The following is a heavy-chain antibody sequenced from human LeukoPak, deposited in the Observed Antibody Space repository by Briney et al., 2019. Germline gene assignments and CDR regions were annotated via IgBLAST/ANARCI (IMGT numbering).Heavy chain of an antibody. D-gene: IGHD3-22*01. V-gene: IGHV4-59*01. CDR2: IYYRGST. CDR3: ARLSGYSSGHYYSDY. Sequence: SETLPLTCTVSGGSISSDYWSWIRQPPGKGLEWIGYIYYRGSTNYNPSLKSRVTISVDTSKNQFSLKLSSVTAADTAVYYCARLSGYSSGHYYSDYWGQGTLVTVSS. CDR1: GGSISSDY. J-gene: IGHJ4*02.